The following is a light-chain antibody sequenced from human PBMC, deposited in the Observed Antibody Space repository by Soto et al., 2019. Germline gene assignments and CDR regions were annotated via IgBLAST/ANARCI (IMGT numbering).Light chain of an antibody. J-gene: IGLJ3*02. CDR3: SSFTSINTWV. CDR2: EVS. V-gene: IGLV2-14*01. Sequence: QSALTQPASVSGSPGQSITISCTGTSSDVGGYNYVSWYQQHPGKAPKLMIYEVSNRPSGVSNRFSGSKSCNTASLTISGLQADDEADYYCSSFTSINTWVFGGGTKLTVL. CDR1: SSDVGGYNY.